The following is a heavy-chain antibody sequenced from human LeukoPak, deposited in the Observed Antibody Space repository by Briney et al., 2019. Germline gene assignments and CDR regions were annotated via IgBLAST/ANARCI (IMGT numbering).Heavy chain of an antibody. D-gene: IGHD2-2*01. V-gene: IGHV3-21*01. J-gene: IGHJ4*02. Sequence: PGGSLRLSCAASGFTFSSYSMNWVRQAPGMGLEWVSSISSSSSYIYYADSVKGRFTISRDNAKNSLYLQMNSLRAEDTAVYYCARGVCCSSTTCYYPEDYFDYWGQGTLVTVSS. CDR2: ISSSSSYI. CDR3: ARGVCCSSTTCYYPEDYFDY. CDR1: GFTFSSYS.